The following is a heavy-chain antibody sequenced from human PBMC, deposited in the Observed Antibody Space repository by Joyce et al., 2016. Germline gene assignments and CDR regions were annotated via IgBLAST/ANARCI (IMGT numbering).Heavy chain of an antibody. D-gene: IGHD2-21*02. CDR2: IIPLFGTT. Sequence: QVYLEQSGAEVRKPGSSVKVSCKASRGTFSSYSIAWVRKAPGEGLEWMGEIIPLFGTTNYADKFQGRVSMTADASTSTANMELSGLTSEDTAIYYCARDTSRMTLKGMDVWGQGTTVTVSS. CDR1: RGTFSSYS. J-gene: IGHJ6*02. V-gene: IGHV1-69*12. CDR3: ARDTSRMTLKGMDV.